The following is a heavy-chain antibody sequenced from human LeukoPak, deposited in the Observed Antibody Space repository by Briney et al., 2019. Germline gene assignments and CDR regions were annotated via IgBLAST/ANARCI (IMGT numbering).Heavy chain of an antibody. J-gene: IGHJ4*02. CDR2: INHSGST. CDR3: ARDLTTETRSWYLGIDFDY. D-gene: IGHD6-13*01. CDR1: GGSFSGYY. V-gene: IGHV4-34*01. Sequence: SETLSLTCAVYGGSFSGYYWSWIRQPPGKGLEWIGEINHSGSTNYNPSLKSRVTISVDTSKNQFSLKLSSVTAADTAVYYCARDLTTETRSWYLGIDFDYWGQGTLVTVSS.